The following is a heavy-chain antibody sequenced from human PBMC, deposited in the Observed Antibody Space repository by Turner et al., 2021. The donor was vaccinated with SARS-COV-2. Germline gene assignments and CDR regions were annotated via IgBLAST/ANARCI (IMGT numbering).Heavy chain of an antibody. D-gene: IGHD4-17*01. V-gene: IGHV3-23*01. CDR2: IIDSGGST. CDR3: AKVASNPGDYFDY. Sequence: EVQLLVSGGGLVQPGGSLRLSCAASGFTFGSYAMSWVRQAPGKGLEWVSGIIDSGGSTYYADSVKCRFTISRDNSKNTLYLQMSSLRAEDTAVYYCAKVASNPGDYFDYWGQGTLVTVSS. CDR1: GFTFGSYA. J-gene: IGHJ4*02.